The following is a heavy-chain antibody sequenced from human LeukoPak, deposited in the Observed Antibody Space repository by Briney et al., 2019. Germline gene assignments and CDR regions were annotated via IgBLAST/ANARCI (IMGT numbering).Heavy chain of an antibody. D-gene: IGHD2-2*01. V-gene: IGHV3-30-3*01. Sequence: GGSLRLSCAASGFIFSSYAMSWVRQAPGKGLEWVAVISYDGSNKYYADSVKGRFTISRDNSKNTLYLQMNSLRAEDTAVYYCARDLGIIVPAAQGADYWGQGTLVTVSS. J-gene: IGHJ4*02. CDR2: ISYDGSNK. CDR3: ARDLGIIVPAAQGADY. CDR1: GFIFSSYA.